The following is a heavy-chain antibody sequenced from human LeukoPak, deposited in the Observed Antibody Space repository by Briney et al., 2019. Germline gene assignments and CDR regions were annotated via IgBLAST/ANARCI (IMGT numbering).Heavy chain of an antibody. V-gene: IGHV3-20*04. CDR2: INWKGAST. CDR1: GFTFDHYG. D-gene: IGHD5-12*01. CDR3: ARNYGGYDGTDF. Sequence: GGSLRLSCSASGFTFDHYGMSWVRQAPGKGLEGVFGINWKGASTGYADSVKGRFTISRDSAKNSLYLQMNSLRGEDTALYYCARNYGGYDGTDFWGQGTLVTVSS. J-gene: IGHJ4*02.